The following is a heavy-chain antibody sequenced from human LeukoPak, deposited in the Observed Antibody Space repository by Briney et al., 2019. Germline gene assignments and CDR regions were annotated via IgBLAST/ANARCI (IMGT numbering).Heavy chain of an antibody. V-gene: IGHV3-30-3*01. D-gene: IGHD5-18*01. CDR1: QFIFNNYA. Sequence: GGSLRLSCAASQFIFNNYAMSWVRQAPGKGLEWVASISYDGVDKYYADSLKDRFTMSRDNSKNSIYLQMNSLRVGDTAMYYCAKDVDTVMDWANDAFDVWGQGTMVIVSS. CDR2: ISYDGVDK. J-gene: IGHJ3*01. CDR3: AKDVDTVMDWANDAFDV.